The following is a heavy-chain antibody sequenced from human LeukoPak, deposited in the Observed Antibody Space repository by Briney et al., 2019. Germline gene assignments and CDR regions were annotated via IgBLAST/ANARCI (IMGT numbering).Heavy chain of an antibody. V-gene: IGHV4-39*07. CDR2: INHSGST. CDR3: ARPRIGLVGATSRGGYGY. CDR1: GGSISSSSYY. D-gene: IGHD1-26*01. Sequence: SETLSLTCTVSGGSISSSSYYWGWIRQPPGKGLEWIGEINHSGSTNYNPSLKSRVTISVDTSKNQFSLKLSSVTAADTAVYYCARPRIGLVGATSRGGYGYWGQGTLVTVSS. J-gene: IGHJ4*02.